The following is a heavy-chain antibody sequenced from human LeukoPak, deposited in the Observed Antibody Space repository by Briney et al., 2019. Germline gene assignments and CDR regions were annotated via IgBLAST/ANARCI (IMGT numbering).Heavy chain of an antibody. J-gene: IGHJ5*02. CDR1: GGSISSSSYY. CDR3: AREVAAVGGWFDP. D-gene: IGHD6-13*01. V-gene: IGHV4-39*02. Sequence: SETLSLTCTVSGGSISSSSYYWGWIRQPPGKGLEWIGSIYYSGSTYYNPSLKSRVTISVDTSKNQFSLKLSSVTAADTAVYYCAREVAAVGGWFDPWGQGTLVTVSS. CDR2: IYYSGST.